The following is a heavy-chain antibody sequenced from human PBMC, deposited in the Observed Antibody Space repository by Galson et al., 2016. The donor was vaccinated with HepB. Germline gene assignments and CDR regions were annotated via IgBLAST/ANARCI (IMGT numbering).Heavy chain of an antibody. D-gene: IGHD2-2*01. Sequence: SETLSLTCAVSGGSFSDHYWSWIRQSPGKGLEWIGETNHSGGAHYNPSLKSRVTISVDTSKNVFSLELKSVTAADTAVYFCARVARRSVVVVPTAYCYFDLWGRGTLVTVSS. CDR3: ARVARRSVVVVPTAYCYFDL. CDR2: TNHSGGA. V-gene: IGHV4-34*01. J-gene: IGHJ2*01. CDR1: GGSFSDHY.